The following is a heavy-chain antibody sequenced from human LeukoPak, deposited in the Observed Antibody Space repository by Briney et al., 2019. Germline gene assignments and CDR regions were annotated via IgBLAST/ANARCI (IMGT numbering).Heavy chain of an antibody. CDR2: ISGSGGST. D-gene: IGHD3-3*01. CDR1: GGSISSYY. J-gene: IGHJ4*02. V-gene: IGHV3-23*01. CDR3: ARGFVIFGVVMGFDY. Sequence: PSETLSLTCTVSGGSISSYYWSWIRQPPGKGLEWVSAISGSGGSTYYADSVKGRFTISRDNSKNTLYLQMNSLRAEDTAVYYCARGFVIFGVVMGFDYWGQGTLVTVSS.